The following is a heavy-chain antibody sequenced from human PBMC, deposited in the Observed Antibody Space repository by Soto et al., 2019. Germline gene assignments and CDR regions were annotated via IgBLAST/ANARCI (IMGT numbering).Heavy chain of an antibody. CDR3: TRDVGNYHSSGYPLGGMDV. D-gene: IGHD3-22*01. Sequence: PGGSLRLSCEASGFTFSNYGTHWVRQAPGEGLEWVAHISYDGSNEHYTDSVKGRFTISRDDSKNSLYLQMNSLKTEDTAVYYCTRDVGNYHSSGYPLGGMDVWGQGTTVTVSS. J-gene: IGHJ6*02. V-gene: IGHV3-30*03. CDR1: GFTFSNYG. CDR2: ISYDGSNE.